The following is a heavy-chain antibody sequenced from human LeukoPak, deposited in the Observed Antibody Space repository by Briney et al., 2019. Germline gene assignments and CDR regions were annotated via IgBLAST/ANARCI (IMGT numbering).Heavy chain of an antibody. CDR1: GGTFTFGTAG. Sequence: SVKVSCKASGGTFTFGTAGVTWVRQASGQRLEWLGGIIPLFDSPRYAPNFQGRLTITADRFSGVAYMDLSSLSSEDTAVYYCARAYIVNTNGDNVYYYMDVWGTGTTVTVSS. CDR3: ARAYIVNTNGDNVYYYMDV. J-gene: IGHJ6*03. D-gene: IGHD5-24*01. V-gene: IGHV1-69*06. CDR2: IIPLFDSP.